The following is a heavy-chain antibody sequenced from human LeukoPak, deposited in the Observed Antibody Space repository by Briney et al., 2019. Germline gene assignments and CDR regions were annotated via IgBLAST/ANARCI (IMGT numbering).Heavy chain of an antibody. D-gene: IGHD6-13*01. Sequence: GGSLRLSCAASGFTFSSYGMHWFRQAPGKGLEWVAVIPYDGSNKYYADSVKGRFTISRDNSKNTLYLQMNSLRAEDTAVYYCAKERLKSSSWYTWTYYYGMDVWGQGTTVTVSS. CDR2: IPYDGSNK. CDR1: GFTFSSYG. J-gene: IGHJ6*02. CDR3: AKERLKSSSWYTWTYYYGMDV. V-gene: IGHV3-30*18.